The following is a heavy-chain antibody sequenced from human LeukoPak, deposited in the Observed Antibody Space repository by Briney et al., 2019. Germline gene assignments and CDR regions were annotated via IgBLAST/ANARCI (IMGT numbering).Heavy chain of an antibody. V-gene: IGHV3-23*01. D-gene: IGHD6-13*01. CDR3: AHPTEYSSSWYGNWFDP. CDR1: GFTFSSYG. Sequence: GGSLRLSCAASGFTFSSYGMSWVRQAPGKGLEWVSVISGSGTNTYYADSVKGRFTISRDNSKNTSYLQMNSLRAEDTAVYYCAHPTEYSSSWYGNWFDPWGQGTLVTVSS. J-gene: IGHJ5*02. CDR2: ISGSGTNT.